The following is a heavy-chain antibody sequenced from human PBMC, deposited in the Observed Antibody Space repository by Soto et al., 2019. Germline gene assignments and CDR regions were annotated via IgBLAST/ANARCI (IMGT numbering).Heavy chain of an antibody. CDR2: ITTDKGKT. J-gene: IGHJ4*02. Sequence: ASVKVSCKTSGYTFTICGITWVRQAPGQGLEWMGWITTDKGKTTYAQKFQGRVTMTTDTSTSTAYMELRSLRSDDTAVYYCATRSPAFDYWGQGTLVTVSS. V-gene: IGHV1-18*01. CDR1: GYTFTICG. CDR3: ATRSPAFDY.